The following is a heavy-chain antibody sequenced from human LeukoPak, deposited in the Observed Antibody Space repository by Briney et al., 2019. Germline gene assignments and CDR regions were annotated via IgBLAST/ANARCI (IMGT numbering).Heavy chain of an antibody. D-gene: IGHD2-21*02. Sequence: GGSLRLSCAASGFTFSSYSMNWVRQAPGKGLEWVSSISSSSSYIYYADSVKGRFTISRDNAKNSLYLQMNSLRAEGTAVYYCARDTYCGGDCYSNYFDYWGQGTLVTVSS. CDR2: ISSSSSYI. J-gene: IGHJ4*02. CDR1: GFTFSSYS. CDR3: ARDTYCGGDCYSNYFDY. V-gene: IGHV3-21*01.